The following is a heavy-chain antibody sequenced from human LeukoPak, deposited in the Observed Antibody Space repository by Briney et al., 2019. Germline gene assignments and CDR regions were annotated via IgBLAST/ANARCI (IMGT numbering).Heavy chain of an antibody. D-gene: IGHD3-22*01. CDR3: ARGPDYDSSGYYYALPYNWFDP. CDR2: SSGYNGNT. V-gene: IGHV1-8*02. Sequence: ASVKVSCKASGYTFTSYGISWVRQAPGQGLEWMGWSSGYNGNTGYAQKFQGRVTMTRNTSISTAYMELSSLRSEDTAVYYCARGPDYDSSGYYYALPYNWFDPWGQGTLVTVSS. CDR1: GYTFTSYG. J-gene: IGHJ5*02.